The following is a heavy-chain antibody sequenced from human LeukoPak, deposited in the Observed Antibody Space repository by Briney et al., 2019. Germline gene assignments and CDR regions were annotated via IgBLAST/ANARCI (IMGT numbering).Heavy chain of an antibody. D-gene: IGHD3-10*01. CDR1: GFTFSSYW. CDR2: IKEDGSQK. J-gene: IGHJ4*02. V-gene: IGHV3-7*01. Sequence: GGSLRLSCEASGFTFSSYWIDWVRQAPGKGLEWVASIKEDGSQKDYVASVKGRFTISRDNAKNSLYLQMNSLRAEDTAVYYCATDRGLGSFGYWGQGTLVTVSS. CDR3: ATDRGLGSFGY.